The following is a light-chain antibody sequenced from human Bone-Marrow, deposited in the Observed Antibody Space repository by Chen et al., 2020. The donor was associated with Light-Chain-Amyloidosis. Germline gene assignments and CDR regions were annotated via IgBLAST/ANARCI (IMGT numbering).Light chain of an antibody. CDR2: LAS. V-gene: IGKV4-1*01. J-gene: IGKJ1*01. CDR3: QQYYSGPPRT. Sequence: IVITQIPDPRAGSLGEWATINCKSSQSVLSSSNNKNYLPWYQQKPGQPPTLLIYLASTRESGVPDRFSGSGSGTDFTLTISSLQAEDVAVYSCQQYYSGPPRTFGQGTKVEIK. CDR1: QSVLSSSNNKNY.